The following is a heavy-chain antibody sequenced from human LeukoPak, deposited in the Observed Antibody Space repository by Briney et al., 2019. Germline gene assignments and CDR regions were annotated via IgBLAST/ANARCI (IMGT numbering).Heavy chain of an antibody. CDR3: VRRYCSSSSCTLDS. Sequence: GGSLRLSCAASGFTFSSYEMIWVRQAPGKGLEWVSYISSSGRTIFYADSVKGRFTVSRDNAKNSLYLQMNSLRAEDTAAYYCVRRYCSSSSCTLDSWGQGTLVTVSS. J-gene: IGHJ4*02. V-gene: IGHV3-48*03. D-gene: IGHD2-15*01. CDR1: GFTFSSYE. CDR2: ISSSGRTI.